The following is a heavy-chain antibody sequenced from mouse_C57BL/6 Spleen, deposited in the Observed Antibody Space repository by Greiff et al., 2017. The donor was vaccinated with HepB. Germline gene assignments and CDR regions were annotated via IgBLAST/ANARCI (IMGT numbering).Heavy chain of an antibody. CDR3: ARSFITTVVVPYY. V-gene: IGHV1-82*01. CDR2: IYPGDGDT. J-gene: IGHJ2*01. CDR1: GYAFSSSW. Sequence: VKLQQSGPELVKPGASVKISCKASGYAFSSSWMNWVKQRPGKGLEWIGRIYPGDGDTNYNGKFKGKATLTADKSSSTAYMQLSSLTSEDSAVYFCARSFITTVVVPYYWGQGTTLTVSS. D-gene: IGHD1-1*01.